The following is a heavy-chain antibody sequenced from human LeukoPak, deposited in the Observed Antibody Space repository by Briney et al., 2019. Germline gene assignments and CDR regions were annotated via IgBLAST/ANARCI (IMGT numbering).Heavy chain of an antibody. CDR3: AREVMVSQAAFDI. J-gene: IGHJ3*02. CDR1: GLTVSDNY. D-gene: IGHD2-8*01. Sequence: GGSLRLSCAASGLTVSDNYMSWVRQAPGKGLEWVSVIYSGGSTYYADSVKGRFTISRHNSENTLYLQMNSLRAEDTAVYYCAREVMVSQAAFDIWGQGTLVAVSS. CDR2: IYSGGST. V-gene: IGHV3-53*04.